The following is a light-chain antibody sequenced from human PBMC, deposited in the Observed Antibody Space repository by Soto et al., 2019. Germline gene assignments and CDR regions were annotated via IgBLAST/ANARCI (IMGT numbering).Light chain of an antibody. Sequence: QSALTQPASVSGSPGQSITISCTGTSSDVGGYNYVSWYQHHPGKAPKLMISDVSNRPSGVSNRFSGSKSGNTASLTISGLQAEDEADYYCRSYTSSIPVLFGGGIKLTVL. CDR3: RSYTSSIPVL. CDR1: SSDVGGYNY. V-gene: IGLV2-14*03. J-gene: IGLJ2*01. CDR2: DVS.